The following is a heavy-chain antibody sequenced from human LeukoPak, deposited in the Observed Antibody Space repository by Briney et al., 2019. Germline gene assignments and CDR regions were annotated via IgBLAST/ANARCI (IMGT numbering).Heavy chain of an antibody. V-gene: IGHV1-2*02. CDR1: GYTFTGYY. CDR3: ARAMGPPKDCSSTSCYTKYYMDV. Sequence: ASVKVSCKASGYTFTGYYMHWVRQAPGQGLEWMGWINPNSGGTNYAQKFQGRVTMTRDTSISTAYMELSRLRSDDSAVYYCARAMGPPKDCSSTSCYTKYYMDVWGKGTTVTVSS. J-gene: IGHJ6*03. CDR2: INPNSGGT. D-gene: IGHD2-2*02.